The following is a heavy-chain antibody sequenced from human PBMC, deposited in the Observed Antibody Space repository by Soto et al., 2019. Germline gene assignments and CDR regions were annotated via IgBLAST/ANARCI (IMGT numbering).Heavy chain of an antibody. CDR3: ARDIIEGWIQLGLGCRDV. CDR1: GFTFSSYE. J-gene: IGHJ6*02. CDR2: ISSSGSTI. V-gene: IGHV3-48*03. D-gene: IGHD5-18*01. Sequence: GGSLRLSCAASGFTFSSYEMNWVRQAPGKGLEWVSYISSSGSTIYYADSVKGRFTISRDNAKNSLYLQMNSLRAEDTAVYYSARDIIEGWIQLGLGCRDVWGQGTRGTVSS.